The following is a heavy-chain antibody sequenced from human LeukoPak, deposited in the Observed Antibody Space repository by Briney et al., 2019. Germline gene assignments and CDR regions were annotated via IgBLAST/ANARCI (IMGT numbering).Heavy chain of an antibody. Sequence: GESLKISCKDSGYRFTSYWIGWVRQMPGKGLEWMGIIYPADSDTRYSPSFQGQVTISADKSISTAYLQWSSLKASDTAMYYCARRMERPYYFDYWGQGTLVTVSS. CDR1: GYRFTSYW. CDR2: IYPADSDT. CDR3: ARRMERPYYFDY. V-gene: IGHV5-51*01. J-gene: IGHJ4*02. D-gene: IGHD1-1*01.